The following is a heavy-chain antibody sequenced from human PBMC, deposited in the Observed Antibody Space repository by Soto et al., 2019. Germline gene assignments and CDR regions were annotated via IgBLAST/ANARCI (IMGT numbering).Heavy chain of an antibody. Sequence: QPGGSLSLSCAASGFTVSSKYMSWVRQAPGKGLEWVSVIYSGGSTYYADSVKGRFTISRDNSKNTLYLQMNSLRAEDTAVYYCARAGYPLDAFDIWGQGTMVTFSS. V-gene: IGHV3-53*01. D-gene: IGHD6-13*01. J-gene: IGHJ3*02. CDR2: IYSGGST. CDR3: ARAGYPLDAFDI. CDR1: GFTVSSKY.